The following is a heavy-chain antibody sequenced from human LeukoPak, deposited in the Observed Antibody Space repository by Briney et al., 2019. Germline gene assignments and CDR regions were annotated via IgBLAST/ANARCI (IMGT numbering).Heavy chain of an antibody. CDR2: VSFDGRNK. Sequence: GGSLRLSCAASGFTFSRYDMNWVRQAPGKGLEWVTVVSFDGRNKYYADSVRGRFTISRDNSKNKLYLQMNSLRVDDTAVYYCARGDPDPDPHYFDYWGQGTLVTVSS. CDR1: GFTFSRYD. CDR3: ARGDPDPDPHYFDY. J-gene: IGHJ4*02. V-gene: IGHV3-30-3*01.